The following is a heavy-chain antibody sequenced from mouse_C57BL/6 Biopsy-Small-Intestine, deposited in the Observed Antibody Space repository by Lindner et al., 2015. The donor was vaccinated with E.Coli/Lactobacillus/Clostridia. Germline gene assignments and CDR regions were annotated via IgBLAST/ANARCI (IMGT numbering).Heavy chain of an antibody. CDR1: GYPFTDYY. Sequence: VQLQESGPELVNPGTSVKMSCQASGYPFTDYYIHWVKQSRGKSLEWIGYFHPDSGGYGYNQKFKDKATLTVDWSSSTAYMELRSLTSEDSAVYYCAREKSTEGFSFWGQGTLVTVSP. D-gene: IGHD5-1*01. J-gene: IGHJ3*01. CDR2: FHPDSGGY. V-gene: IGHV1-34*01. CDR3: AREKSTEGFSF.